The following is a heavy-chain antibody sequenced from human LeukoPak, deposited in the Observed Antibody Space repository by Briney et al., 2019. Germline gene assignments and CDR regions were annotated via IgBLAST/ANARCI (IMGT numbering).Heavy chain of an antibody. CDR2: IYHSGST. J-gene: IGHJ4*02. V-gene: IGHV4-30-2*01. Sequence: SETLSLTCTVSGGSISSGGYYWSWIRQPPGKGLEWIGYIYHSGSTYYNPSLKSRVTISVDRSKNQFSLKLSSVTAADTAVYYCARGDYDYVWGSYLVDYWGQGTLVTVSS. CDR1: GGSISSGGYY. D-gene: IGHD3-16*02. CDR3: ARGDYDYVWGSYLVDY.